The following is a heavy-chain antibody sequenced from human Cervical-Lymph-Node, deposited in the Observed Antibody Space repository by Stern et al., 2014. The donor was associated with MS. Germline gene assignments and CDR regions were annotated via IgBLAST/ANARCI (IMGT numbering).Heavy chain of an antibody. J-gene: IGHJ6*02. CDR2: INPNTGGT. Sequence: QVQLVQSGAEVKKPGASVKVSCKASGYTFTGYYIHWVRQAPGQGLEWMGRINPNTGGTNYAQKFQGRVTMTRDTSISTAYMELSSLRSDDTAIYYCARVYCSSTSCYWPISHYYGMDVWGQGTTVTVSS. D-gene: IGHD2-2*01. CDR3: ARVYCSSTSCYWPISHYYGMDV. V-gene: IGHV1-2*06. CDR1: GYTFTGYY.